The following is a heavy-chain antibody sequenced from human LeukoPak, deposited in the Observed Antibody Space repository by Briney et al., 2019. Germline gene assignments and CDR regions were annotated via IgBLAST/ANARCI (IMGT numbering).Heavy chain of an antibody. CDR2: INSDGSST. J-gene: IGHJ4*02. CDR3: ASSRYYYDSSGYGLDY. D-gene: IGHD3-22*01. CDR1: GFTFSSYW. V-gene: IGHV3-74*01. Sequence: GSLRLTCAASGFTFSSYWMHWVRQAPGKGLVWVSRINSDGSSTSYADSVKGRFTISRDNAKNTLYLQMNSLRAEDTAVYYCASSRYYYDSSGYGLDYWGQGTLVTVSS.